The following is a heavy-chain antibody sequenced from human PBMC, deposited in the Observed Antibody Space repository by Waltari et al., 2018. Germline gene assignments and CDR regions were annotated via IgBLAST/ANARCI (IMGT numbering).Heavy chain of an antibody. CDR2: IYYSGST. Sequence: QVQLQESGPGLVKPSQTLSLTCTVSGGSISSGGHSWRWIRQHPGKGLEWIGYIYYSGSTRYNPSLKSRVTISVDTSKNQFSLKLSSVTAADTAVYFCARVGLYSSDFDYWGQGTLVTVSS. J-gene: IGHJ4*02. CDR3: ARVGLYSSDFDY. V-gene: IGHV4-31*03. D-gene: IGHD6-25*01. CDR1: GGSISSGGHS.